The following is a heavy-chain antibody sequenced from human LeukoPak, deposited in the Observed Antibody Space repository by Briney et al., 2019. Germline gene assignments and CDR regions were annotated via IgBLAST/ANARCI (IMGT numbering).Heavy chain of an antibody. CDR1: GFTFNNAW. CDR2: LKCKTYGGTT. CDR3: TTTTGGWLRDY. Sequence: GGSLRLFCGASGFTFNNAWLSWVRHASGKGLEYGGRLKCKTYGGTTDYAAPVNGRFTSSRDDSKNTLYQQLNSLKTDDAAVYYCTTTTGGWLRDYWGQGTLVTVSS. D-gene: IGHD5-12*01. V-gene: IGHV3-15*01. J-gene: IGHJ4*02.